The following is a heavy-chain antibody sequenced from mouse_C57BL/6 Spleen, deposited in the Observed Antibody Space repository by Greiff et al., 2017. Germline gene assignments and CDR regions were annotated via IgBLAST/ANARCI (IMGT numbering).Heavy chain of an antibody. J-gene: IGHJ2*01. Sequence: QVQLQQSGAELVKPGASVKISCKASGYAFSSYWMNWVKQRPGKGLEWIGQIYPGDGDTNYNGKFKGKATLTADKSSSTAYMQLSSLTSEDSAVYFCARRSTMVTTDYFDYWGQGTTLTVSS. V-gene: IGHV1-80*01. CDR1: GYAFSSYW. D-gene: IGHD2-2*01. CDR2: IYPGDGDT. CDR3: ARRSTMVTTDYFDY.